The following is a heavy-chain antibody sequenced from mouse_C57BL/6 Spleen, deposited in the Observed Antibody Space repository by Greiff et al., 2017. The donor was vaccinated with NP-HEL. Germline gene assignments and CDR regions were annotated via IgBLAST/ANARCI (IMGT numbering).Heavy chain of an antibody. CDR2: IYPSDSET. D-gene: IGHD1-1*02. CDR1: GYTFTSYW. V-gene: IGHV1-61*01. CDR3: ARGAGGRGHYFDY. J-gene: IGHJ2*01. Sequence: VQLQQPGAELVRPGSSVKLSCKASGYTFTSYWMDWVKQRPGQGLEWIGNIYPSDSETHYNQKFKDKATLTVDKSSSTAYMQLSSLTSEDSAVYYCARGAGGRGHYFDYWGQGTTLTVSS.